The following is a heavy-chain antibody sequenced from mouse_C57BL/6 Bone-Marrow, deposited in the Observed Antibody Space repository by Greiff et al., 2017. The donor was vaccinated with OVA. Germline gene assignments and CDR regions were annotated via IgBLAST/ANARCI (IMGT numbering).Heavy chain of an antibody. J-gene: IGHJ3*01. V-gene: IGHV1-82*01. CDR3: ARNYDFWFAY. CDR2: IYPGDGDT. CDR1: GYAFSSSW. Sequence: QVTLKVCGPELVKPGASVKISCKASGYAFSSSWMNWVKQRPGKGLEWIGRIYPGDGDTNYNGKFKGKATLTADKSSSTAYMQHSSLTSEDSAVYFCARNYDFWFAYWGQGTLVTVSA. D-gene: IGHD2-4*01.